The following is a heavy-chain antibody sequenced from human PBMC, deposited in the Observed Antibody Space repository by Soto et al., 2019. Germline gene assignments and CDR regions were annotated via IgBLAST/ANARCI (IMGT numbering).Heavy chain of an antibody. CDR1: GYTFTSYD. CDR2: MNPNSGNT. J-gene: IGHJ6*02. CDR3: ARDEVVTIFGVVIRKKYGMDV. Sequence: GASVKVSCTASGYTFTSYDINWVRQATGQGLEWMGWMNPNSGNTGYAQKFQGRVTMTRNTSISTAYMELSSLRSEDTAVYYCARDEVVTIFGVVIRKKYGMDVWGQGTTVTVSS. D-gene: IGHD3-3*01. V-gene: IGHV1-8*01.